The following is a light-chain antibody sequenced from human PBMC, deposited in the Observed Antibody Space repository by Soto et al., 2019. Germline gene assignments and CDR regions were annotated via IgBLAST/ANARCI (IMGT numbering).Light chain of an antibody. Sequence: QSVLTQPRSVSGSPGQSVTISCTGTSSDVGGYNYVSWYQQHPGKAPKLMIYDVSKRPSGVPDRFSGSKSGNTASLTISGLQDEDEADSYCCSSAGTYTSVFGGGTTLTVL. CDR3: CSSAGTYTSV. V-gene: IGLV2-11*01. CDR2: DVS. CDR1: SSDVGGYNY. J-gene: IGLJ3*02.